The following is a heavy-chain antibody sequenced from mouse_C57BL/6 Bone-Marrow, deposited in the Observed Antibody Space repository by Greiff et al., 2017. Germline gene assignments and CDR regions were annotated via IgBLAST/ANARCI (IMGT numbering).Heavy chain of an antibody. CDR3: ARKGGNSAWFAY. CDR2: ISDGGSYT. J-gene: IGHJ3*01. D-gene: IGHD2-1*01. Sequence: EVTLVESGGGLVKPGGSLKFSCAASGFTFSSYAMSWVRQTPEKRLEWVATISDGGSYTYYPDNVKGRFTISRDNAKNNLYLQMSHLKSEDTAMYYCARKGGNSAWFAYWGQGTLVTVSA. CDR1: GFTFSSYA. V-gene: IGHV5-4*03.